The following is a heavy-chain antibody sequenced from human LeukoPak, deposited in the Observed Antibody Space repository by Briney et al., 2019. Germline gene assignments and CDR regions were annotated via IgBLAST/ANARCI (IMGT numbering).Heavy chain of an antibody. CDR2: FDPEDGET. J-gene: IGHJ6*03. CDR1: GYTLTELS. V-gene: IGHV1-24*01. Sequence: WASVKVSCKVSGYTLTELSMHWVRQAPGKGLEWMGGFDPEDGETIYAQKFQGRVTITADKSTSTAYMELSSLRSEDTAVYYCARALTGDRGLYYYYMDVWGKGTTVTVSS. D-gene: IGHD7-27*01. CDR3: ARALTGDRGLYYYYMDV.